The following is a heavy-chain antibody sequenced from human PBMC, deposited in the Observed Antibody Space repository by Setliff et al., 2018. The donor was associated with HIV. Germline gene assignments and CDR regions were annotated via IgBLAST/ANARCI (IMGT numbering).Heavy chain of an antibody. D-gene: IGHD2-21*01. Sequence: PGGSLRLSCAASGFSFSGYGMHWVRQAPGKGLEWVGFIRSKASGGTTQYAASVKGRFTISRDDSKNTLYLQMNSLKTEDTAVYYCTTSYSAFTFYYYYMDVWGKGTTVTVSS. CDR2: IRSKASGGTT. J-gene: IGHJ6*03. CDR1: GFSFSGYG. CDR3: TTSYSAFTFYYYYMDV. V-gene: IGHV3-49*04.